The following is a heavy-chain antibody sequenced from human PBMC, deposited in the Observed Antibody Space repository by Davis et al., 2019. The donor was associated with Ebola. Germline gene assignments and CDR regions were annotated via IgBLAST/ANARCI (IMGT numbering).Heavy chain of an antibody. V-gene: IGHV1-2*04. CDR2: INPNSGGT. D-gene: IGHD4-17*01. CDR1: GYTFTSYG. J-gene: IGHJ4*02. CDR3: ASVGTVTTTFDY. Sequence: ASVKVSCKASGYTFTSYGISWVRQAPGQGLEWMGWINPNSGGTNYAQKFQGWVTMTRDTSISTAYMELRRLRSDDTAVYYCASVGTVTTTFDYWGQGTLVNVSS.